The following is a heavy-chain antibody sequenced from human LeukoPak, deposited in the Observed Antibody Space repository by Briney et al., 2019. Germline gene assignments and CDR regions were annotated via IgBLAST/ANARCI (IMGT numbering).Heavy chain of an antibody. CDR1: GFTFRYYA. CDR3: ARASGYCSSTSCEAFDY. V-gene: IGHV3-30*15. J-gene: IGHJ4*02. D-gene: IGHD2-2*01. CDR2: ISYDGSNK. Sequence: GSLRLSCAASGFTFRYYAIQWVRQAPGKGPEWGAVISYDGSNKSYADSVKGRFTISRDNSKNTLYLQMSSLRTEDTAVYYCARASGYCSSTSCEAFDYWGQGTLVTVSS.